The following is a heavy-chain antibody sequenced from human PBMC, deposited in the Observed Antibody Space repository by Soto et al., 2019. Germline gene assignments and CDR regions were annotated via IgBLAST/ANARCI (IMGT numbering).Heavy chain of an antibody. CDR2: MNQDGSQN. Sequence: GGSLRLSCAASGFTFSSYWMSWVRQAPGKGLEWVANMNQDGSQNFYVDSVKGRFTISRDNAKTSLYLQMNSLRSEDTAVYYCARGAESTYYYDSSGVDDAFDIWGQGTMVTVSS. D-gene: IGHD3-22*01. CDR1: GFTFSSYW. J-gene: IGHJ3*02. CDR3: ARGAESTYYYDSSGVDDAFDI. V-gene: IGHV3-7*03.